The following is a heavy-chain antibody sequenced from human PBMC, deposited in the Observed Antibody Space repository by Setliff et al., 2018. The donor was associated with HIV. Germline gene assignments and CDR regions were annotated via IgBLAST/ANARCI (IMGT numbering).Heavy chain of an antibody. D-gene: IGHD3-10*01. CDR1: GYTFINYD. CDR3: TRGRHSQTAGAIKFAF. V-gene: IGHV1-8*02. Sequence: ASVKVSCKTSGYTFINYDINWARQATGQGLEWMGWMNPNSSNSGYAQNFQGRVTMTLDTSISTAYMELSSLTSEDTAVYYCTRGRHSQTAGAIKFAFWGQGSLVTVSS. CDR2: MNPNSSNS. J-gene: IGHJ5*01.